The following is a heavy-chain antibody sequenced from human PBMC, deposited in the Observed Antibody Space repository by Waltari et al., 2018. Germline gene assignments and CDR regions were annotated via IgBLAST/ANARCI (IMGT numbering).Heavy chain of an antibody. J-gene: IGHJ3*02. Sequence: QVQLVQSGAEVKKPGASVKVSCKASGYTFPSYYMHWVRQAPGQGLEWMGIINPNSGGTNYAQKFQGRVTMTRDTSISTAYMELSRLRSDDTAVYYCARERWPNRRDAFDIWGQGTMVTVSS. CDR3: ARERWPNRRDAFDI. V-gene: IGHV1-2*02. CDR1: GYTFPSYY. D-gene: IGHD2-8*01. CDR2: INPNSGGT.